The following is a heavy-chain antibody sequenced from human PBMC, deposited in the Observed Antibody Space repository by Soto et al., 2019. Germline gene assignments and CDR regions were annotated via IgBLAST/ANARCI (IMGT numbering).Heavy chain of an antibody. V-gene: IGHV4-59*01. Sequence: PSETLSLTCTVSGGSISSYYWSWIRQPPGKGLEWIGYIYYSGSTNYNPSLKSRVTISVDTSKNQFSPKLSSVTAADTAVYYCARDSRGSSSSQKKYYYYYGMDVWGQGTTVTVSS. D-gene: IGHD6-6*01. CDR3: ARDSRGSSSSQKKYYYYYGMDV. J-gene: IGHJ6*02. CDR2: IYYSGST. CDR1: GGSISSYY.